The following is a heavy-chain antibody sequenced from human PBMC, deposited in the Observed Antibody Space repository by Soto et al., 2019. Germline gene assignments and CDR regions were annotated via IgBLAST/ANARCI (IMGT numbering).Heavy chain of an antibody. V-gene: IGHV3-73*01. CDR2: IRSKANNHAT. CDR3: TREDFVLVPAAEDAFDI. Sequence: EVQLVESGGALVQPGGSLKLSCAASGFTFSDSSIHWVRQASGEGLEWVGRIRSKANNHATGYAASVKGRFSISRDDSKNTEYLQMNSLKPEDTAIYYCTREDFVLVPAAEDAFDIWGQGTTVIVSS. J-gene: IGHJ3*02. D-gene: IGHD2-2*01. CDR1: GFTFSDSS.